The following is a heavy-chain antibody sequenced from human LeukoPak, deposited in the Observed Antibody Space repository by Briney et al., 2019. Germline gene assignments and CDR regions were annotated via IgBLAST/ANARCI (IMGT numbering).Heavy chain of an antibody. CDR3: AKSYINYGGNSADAFDI. D-gene: IGHD4-23*01. CDR1: GFTSDDYA. V-gene: IGHV3-9*02. CDR2: ISRNSDTI. J-gene: IGHJ3*02. Sequence: PGRSLRLSCAASGFTSDDYAMHWVRQAPRKGLEWVSGISRNSDTIGYADSVKGRFTISRDNAKNFLYLQINSLRIEDMALYYCAKSYINYGGNSADAFDIWGQGTMVTVSS.